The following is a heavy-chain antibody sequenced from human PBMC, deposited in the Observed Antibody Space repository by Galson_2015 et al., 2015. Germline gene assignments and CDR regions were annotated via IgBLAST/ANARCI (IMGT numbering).Heavy chain of an antibody. J-gene: IGHJ4*02. D-gene: IGHD2-21*01. CDR2: IYWHDDK. CDR1: GVSVRASGVS. V-gene: IGHV2-5*01. Sequence: PALVKPTQTLTLTCSLSGVSVRASGVSVGWARQPPGKAPEWLALIYWHDDKRYNPSLERRLTITKDTSTNQVVLTMTNMDPVDTATYYCAYRRLVAFASWGPGMLVTVSS. CDR3: AYRRLVAFAS.